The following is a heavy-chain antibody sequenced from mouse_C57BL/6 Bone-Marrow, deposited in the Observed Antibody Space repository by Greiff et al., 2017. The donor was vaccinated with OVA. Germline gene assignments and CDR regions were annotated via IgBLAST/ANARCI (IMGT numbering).Heavy chain of an antibody. V-gene: IGHV7-3*01. J-gene: IGHJ4*01. CDR3: ARYTRGGYYGSSGAMDY. Sequence: EVKLVESGGGLVQPGGSLSLSCAASGFTFTDYYMSWVRQPPGKALEWLGFIRNKANGYTTEYSASVKGRFTISRDNTQSILYLQMHALRDEDSATYYCARYTRGGYYGSSGAMDYWGQGTSVTVSS. CDR2: IRNKANGYTT. D-gene: IGHD1-1*01. CDR1: GFTFTDYY.